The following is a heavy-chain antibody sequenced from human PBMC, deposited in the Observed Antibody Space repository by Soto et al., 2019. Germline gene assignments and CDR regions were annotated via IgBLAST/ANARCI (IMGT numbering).Heavy chain of an antibody. CDR1: GFTFSSYG. CDR2: ISYDASSE. V-gene: IGHV3-30*03. J-gene: IGHJ4*01. CDR3: ARGGRVNRGWSGLY. Sequence: QVQLVESGGGVVQPGRSLRISCAASGFTFSSYGMHWVRQAPGKGLEWLATISYDASSERYADSGKGRFTIARDNSKNKLYVQMISLRAEETAVFYCARGGRVNRGWSGLYWGQGTLVIVSS. D-gene: IGHD6-19*01.